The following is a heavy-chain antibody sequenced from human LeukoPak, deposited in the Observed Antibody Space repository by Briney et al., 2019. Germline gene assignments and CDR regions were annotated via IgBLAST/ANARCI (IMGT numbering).Heavy chain of an antibody. CDR1: GGSISITSYY. D-gene: IGHD2-2*01. V-gene: IGHV4-39*07. Sequence: PSETLSLTCTVSGGSISITSYYWGWIRQPPGKGLEWIGSMYSSGSTYYNPSLKSRVTISVDASKNQFSLKLSSVTAADTAVYYCARGPPDCSSTSCYAFDAFDIWGQGTMVTVSS. J-gene: IGHJ3*02. CDR2: MYSSGST. CDR3: ARGPPDCSSTSCYAFDAFDI.